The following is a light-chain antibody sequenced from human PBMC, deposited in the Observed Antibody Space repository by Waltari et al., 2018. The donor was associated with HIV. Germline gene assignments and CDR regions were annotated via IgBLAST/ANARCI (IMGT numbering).Light chain of an antibody. J-gene: IGKJ4*01. Sequence: DIQMTQSPSTLSASVGDRVTITCRASQSISGGLAWYQKRPGQAPKLLIYKASSLESGGPSRFSGSESGTEFTLAISSLQPDDFATYYCQQYDTYPLTFGGGTKVEIK. CDR1: QSISGG. CDR2: KAS. V-gene: IGKV1-5*03. CDR3: QQYDTYPLT.